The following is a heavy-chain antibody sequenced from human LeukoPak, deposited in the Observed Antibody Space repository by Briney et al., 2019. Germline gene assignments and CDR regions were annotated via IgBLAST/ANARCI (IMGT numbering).Heavy chain of an antibody. CDR2: INHSGST. CDR3: ARHGRYYYDSSGYYSEYFDY. V-gene: IGHV4-34*01. D-gene: IGHD3-22*01. CDR1: GGSFSGYY. J-gene: IGHJ4*02. Sequence: SETLSLTCAVYGGSFSGYYWSWIRQPPGKGLEWIGEINHSGSTNYNPSLKSRVTISVDTSKNQFSLKLSPVTAADTAVYYCARHGRYYYDSSGYYSEYFDYWGQGTLVTVSS.